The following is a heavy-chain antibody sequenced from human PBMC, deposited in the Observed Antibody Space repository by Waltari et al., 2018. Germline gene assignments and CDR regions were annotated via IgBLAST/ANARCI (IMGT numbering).Heavy chain of an antibody. Sequence: QVQLQQWGAGLLKPSETLSLTCAVYGGSFSGYYWSWIRQPPGKGLEWIGEINHSGSTNYNPALKCRVTISVDTSKNQFSLRLSSVTAADTAVYYCARGMGGDCGGDCYFDYWGQGTLVTVSS. CDR3: ARGMGGDCGGDCYFDY. CDR1: GGSFSGYY. CDR2: INHSGST. V-gene: IGHV4-34*01. J-gene: IGHJ4*02. D-gene: IGHD2-21*01.